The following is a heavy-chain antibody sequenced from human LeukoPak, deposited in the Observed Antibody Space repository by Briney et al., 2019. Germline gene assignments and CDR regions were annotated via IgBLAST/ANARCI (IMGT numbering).Heavy chain of an antibody. Sequence: GGSLRLSCAASGFTFSAYWMHWVRQAPGKGLVWVSRVSADGSSTTYADSVKGRFTVSRDNAKNMLFLQMNSLRAEDTAVYYCARVAIVNGATAWGQGTLVTVS. CDR3: ARVAIVNGATA. CDR1: GFTFSAYW. J-gene: IGHJ5*02. CDR2: VSADGSST. D-gene: IGHD1-26*01. V-gene: IGHV3-74*01.